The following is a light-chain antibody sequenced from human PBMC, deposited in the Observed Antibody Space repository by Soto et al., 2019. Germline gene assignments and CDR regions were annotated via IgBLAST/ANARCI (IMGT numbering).Light chain of an antibody. J-gene: IGLJ2*01. CDR1: SSDVGGYNY. CDR2: DVS. Sequence: QSALTQPRSVSGSPGQSVTLSCTGTSSDVGGYNYVSWYQQHPGKAPKLMIYDVSKRPSGVPDRFSGSKSGNTASLTISGLQAEDEADYYCCSYAGSYTLAVFGGGTKLTVL. CDR3: CSYAGSYTLAV. V-gene: IGLV2-11*01.